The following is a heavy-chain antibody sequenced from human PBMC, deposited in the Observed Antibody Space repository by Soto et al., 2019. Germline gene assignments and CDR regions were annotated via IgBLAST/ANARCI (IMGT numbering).Heavy chain of an antibody. CDR1: GYSFTSYW. CDR2: NDTSDSYT. V-gene: IGHV5-10-1*01. J-gene: IGHJ4*02. D-gene: IGHD5-18*01. CDR3: ATNQISQQDTAMADY. Sequence: GESLKISCKGSGYSFTSYWISWVRQMPGKGLEWMGRNDTSDSYTNYSPSFQGHVTISADKSISTAYLQWSSLKASDTAMYYCATNQISQQDTAMADYWGPGTLVPVSS.